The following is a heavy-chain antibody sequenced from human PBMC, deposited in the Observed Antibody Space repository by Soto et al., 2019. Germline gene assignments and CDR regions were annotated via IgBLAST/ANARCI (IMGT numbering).Heavy chain of an antibody. V-gene: IGHV3-30*18. D-gene: IGHD3-3*01. J-gene: IGHJ4*02. Sequence: QVQLVESGGGVVQLGRSLRLSCAASGFTFSSYGMHWVRQAPGKGLEWVAVISYDGSNKYYADSVKGRFTISRDNSKNTLYLQMNSLRAEDTAVYYCAKSPSDFWSGYGEKRDYWGQGTLVTVSS. CDR1: GFTFSSYG. CDR3: AKSPSDFWSGYGEKRDY. CDR2: ISYDGSNK.